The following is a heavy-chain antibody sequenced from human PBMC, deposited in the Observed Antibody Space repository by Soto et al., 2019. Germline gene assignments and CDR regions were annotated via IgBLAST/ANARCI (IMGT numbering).Heavy chain of an antibody. CDR3: ARLDWATSKIGV. V-gene: IGHV4-61*08. D-gene: IGHD3-9*01. Sequence: PSEPLSLTCTVSGDSVSSGASHWTWIRQSPGKGLEWIGYIYHNSTADCNPSLKSRVSISVDTSKNQFSLKLTSATTADTAVYYCARLDWATSKIGVSAQGTTVTVSS. J-gene: IGHJ6*02. CDR2: IYHNSTA. CDR1: GDSVSSGASH.